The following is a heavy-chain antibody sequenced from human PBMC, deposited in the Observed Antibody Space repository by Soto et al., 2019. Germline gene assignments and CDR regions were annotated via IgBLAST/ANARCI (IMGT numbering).Heavy chain of an antibody. CDR3: AKAVYTWGGATTNFDY. J-gene: IGHJ4*02. D-gene: IGHD1-26*01. CDR1: GFTFSSYA. V-gene: IGHV3-23*01. Sequence: PGGSLRLSCAASGFTFSSYAMNWVRQAPGKGLEWVSGISGSGGSTYYADSVKGRFTISRDNSKNTLYLQMNSLRAEDTAVYYCAKAVYTWGGATTNFDYWGQGTLVTVSS. CDR2: ISGSGGST.